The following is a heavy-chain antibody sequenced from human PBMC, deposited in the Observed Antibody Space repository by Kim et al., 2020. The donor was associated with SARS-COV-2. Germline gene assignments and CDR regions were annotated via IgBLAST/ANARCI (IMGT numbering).Heavy chain of an antibody. V-gene: IGHV1-2*05. CDR3: AWGIAVAGNDAFDI. CDR1: GYTFTGYY. Sequence: ASVKVSCKASGYTFTGYYMHWVRQAPGQGLEWMGRINPNSGGTNYAQKFQGRVTMTRDTSISTAYMELSRLRSDDTVVYYCAWGIAVAGNDAFDIWGQGTMGTVSS. D-gene: IGHD6-13*01. J-gene: IGHJ3*02. CDR2: INPNSGGT.